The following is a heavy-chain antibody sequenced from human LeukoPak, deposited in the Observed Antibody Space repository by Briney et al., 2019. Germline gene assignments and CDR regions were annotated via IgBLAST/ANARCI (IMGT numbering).Heavy chain of an antibody. V-gene: IGHV4-34*01. J-gene: IGHJ6*03. CDR2: INHTGTT. D-gene: IGHD1/OR15-1a*01. CDR3: ARGAADRNNYYYYIDV. Sequence: SETLSLTCAVSGGSFNTYYWNWIRQSPGKGLEWIGEINHTGTTNYNPSLKSRFTISVDTSKNQFSLKLTSVTAADTAVYYCARGAADRNNYYYYIDVWGKGTTVTVSS. CDR1: GGSFNTYY.